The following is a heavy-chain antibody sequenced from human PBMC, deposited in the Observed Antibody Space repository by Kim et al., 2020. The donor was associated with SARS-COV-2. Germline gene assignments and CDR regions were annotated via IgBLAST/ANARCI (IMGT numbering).Heavy chain of an antibody. CDR3: ARSQYDSSGSDAFDI. Sequence: QKLQGRVTKTTDTSTSTAYMELRSLRSDDTAVYYCARSQYDSSGSDAFDIWGQGTMVTVSS. J-gene: IGHJ3*02. D-gene: IGHD3-22*01. V-gene: IGHV1-18*01.